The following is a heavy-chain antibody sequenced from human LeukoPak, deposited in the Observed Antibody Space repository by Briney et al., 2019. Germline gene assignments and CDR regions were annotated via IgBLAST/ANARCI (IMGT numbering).Heavy chain of an antibody. CDR1: GGSFSGYY. V-gene: IGHV4-34*01. J-gene: IGHJ6*02. Sequence: KPSETLSLTCAVYGGSFSGYYWSWLRQPPGKGLEWIGEINHSGSTNYNPSLKSRVTISVDTSKNQFSLKLSSVTAADTAVYYCAREAPNYYYGMDVWGQGTTVTVSS. CDR2: INHSGST. CDR3: AREAPNYYYGMDV.